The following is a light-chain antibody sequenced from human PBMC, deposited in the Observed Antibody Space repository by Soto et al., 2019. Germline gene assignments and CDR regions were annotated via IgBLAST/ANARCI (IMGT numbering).Light chain of an antibody. CDR2: LGS. J-gene: IGKJ1*01. Sequence: DIVLTQSPLSLPVTPGEPASISCRSSQSLLHSNGNIYLDWYLQKPGQSPQLLLYLGSIRASGVPDSFSCSGSGTDFTLKSTRGEGEDVGVYYCMQDIQAPRTFGLGTKGQIK. CDR1: QSLLHSNGNIY. V-gene: IGKV2-28*01. CDR3: MQDIQAPRT.